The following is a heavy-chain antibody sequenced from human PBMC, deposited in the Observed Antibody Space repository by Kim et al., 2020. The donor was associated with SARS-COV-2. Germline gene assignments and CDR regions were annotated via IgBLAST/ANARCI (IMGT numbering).Heavy chain of an antibody. CDR2: ISAYNGNT. CDR3: ARGGYCSSTSCYQSWFDP. V-gene: IGHV1-18*01. D-gene: IGHD2-2*01. Sequence: ASVKVSCKASGYTFTSYGISWVRQAPGQGLEWMGWISAYNGNTNCAQKLQGRVTMTTDTSTSTAYLELRSLRSDDTAVYYCARGGYCSSTSCYQSWFDPWGQGTLVTVSS. J-gene: IGHJ5*02. CDR1: GYTFTSYG.